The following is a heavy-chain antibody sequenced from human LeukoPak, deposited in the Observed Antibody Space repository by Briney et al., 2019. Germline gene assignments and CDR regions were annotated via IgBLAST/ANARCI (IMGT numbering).Heavy chain of an antibody. J-gene: IGHJ4*02. V-gene: IGHV1-2*02. D-gene: IGHD2-2*02. Sequence: ASVKVSCKASGHTFTGYYMHWVRQAPGQGLEWMGWINPNSGGTNYAQKFQGRVTMTRDTSISTAYMELSRLRSDDTAVYYCARKSELGYCSSTSCYTPHFDYWGQGTLVTVSS. CDR3: ARKSELGYCSSTSCYTPHFDY. CDR2: INPNSGGT. CDR1: GHTFTGYY.